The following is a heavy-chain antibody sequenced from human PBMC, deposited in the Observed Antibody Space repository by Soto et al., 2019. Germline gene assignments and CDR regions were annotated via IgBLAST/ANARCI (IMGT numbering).Heavy chain of an antibody. Sequence: ASSKVSCKASGYTFTGYYIHWVRQAPVQGPEWMGWIIPGSGGTKYAQKFQGRVTVTGDTSTSTVYMELSRLTSDDTAVYYCVRGNHDSSGLYVAGWFDPWGHGTLVTVSS. V-gene: IGHV1-2*02. CDR2: IIPGSGGT. J-gene: IGHJ5*02. D-gene: IGHD3-22*01. CDR3: VRGNHDSSGLYVAGWFDP. CDR1: GYTFTGYY.